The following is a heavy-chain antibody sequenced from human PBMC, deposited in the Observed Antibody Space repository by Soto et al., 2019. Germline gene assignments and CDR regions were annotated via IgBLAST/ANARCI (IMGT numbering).Heavy chain of an antibody. J-gene: IGHJ6*02. D-gene: IGHD5-12*01. CDR3: ARPYRPDGYNPRYGMDV. Sequence: QVQLVESGGGVVQPGRSLRLSCAASGFTFSSYAMHWVRQAPGKGLEWVAVISYDGSNKYYADSVKGRFTISRDNSKNTLYLQMNSRRAEDTAVYYCARPYRPDGYNPRYGMDVWGQGTTVTVSS. CDR2: ISYDGSNK. V-gene: IGHV3-30-3*01. CDR1: GFTFSSYA.